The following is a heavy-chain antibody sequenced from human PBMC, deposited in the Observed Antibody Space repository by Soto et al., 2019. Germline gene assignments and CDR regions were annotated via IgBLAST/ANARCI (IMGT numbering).Heavy chain of an antibody. D-gene: IGHD3-22*01. J-gene: IGHJ6*02. V-gene: IGHV1-58*01. CDR2: IVVGSGNT. CDR1: GLTFTSSA. Sequence: SLKASGKASGLTFTSSAVQWVRQARGQRLEWIGWIVVGSGNTNYAQKSQERVTITRDMSTSTAYMELSSLRSEDTAVYYCAADSSGYYPYYYYYGMDVWGQGTTVTVSS. CDR3: AADSSGYYPYYYYYGMDV.